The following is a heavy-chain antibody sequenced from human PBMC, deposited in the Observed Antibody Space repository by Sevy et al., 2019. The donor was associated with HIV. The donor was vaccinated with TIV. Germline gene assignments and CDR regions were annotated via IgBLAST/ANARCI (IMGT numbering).Heavy chain of an antibody. Sequence: SETLSLTCAVYGGSFSGYYWSWIRQPPGKGLEWIGEINHSGSTNYNPSLKSRVTISVDTSKNQFSLKLSSVTAADTGGYYCAGDHYYRDYGAFDIWGQGTMVTVSS. J-gene: IGHJ3*02. D-gene: IGHD4-17*01. V-gene: IGHV4-34*01. CDR2: INHSGST. CDR1: GGSFSGYY. CDR3: AGDHYYRDYGAFDI.